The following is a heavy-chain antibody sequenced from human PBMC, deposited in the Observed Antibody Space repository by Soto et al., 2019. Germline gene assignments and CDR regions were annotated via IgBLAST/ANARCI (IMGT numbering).Heavy chain of an antibody. CDR2: ITGSGVEE. CDR1: GLSFESYD. Sequence: SAGALRLSCAVSGLSFESYDMYWVRQNPRRGLEWAEDITGSGVEETYADSVKGRFTISRDNYQKTLFLQMDNLTVEDTATYYCAPRGGQGGRVTVSS. V-gene: IGHV3-23*01. CDR3: APR. J-gene: IGHJ4*02.